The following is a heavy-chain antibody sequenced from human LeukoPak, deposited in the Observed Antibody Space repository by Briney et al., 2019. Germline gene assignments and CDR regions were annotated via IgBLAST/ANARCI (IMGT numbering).Heavy chain of an antibody. CDR3: ATPLFAPSGYDYGVDY. J-gene: IGHJ4*02. D-gene: IGHD5-12*01. CDR2: FDPEDGET. V-gene: IGHV1-24*01. Sequence: ASVKVSCKVSGYTLTELSMHWVRQAPGKGLEWMGGFDPEDGETIYAQKFQGRVTMTEDTSTDTAYMVLSSLRSEDTAVYYCATPLFAPSGYDYGVDYWGQGTLVTVSS. CDR1: GYTLTELS.